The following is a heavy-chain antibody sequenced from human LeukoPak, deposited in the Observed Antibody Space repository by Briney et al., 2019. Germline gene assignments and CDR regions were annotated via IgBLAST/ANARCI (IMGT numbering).Heavy chain of an antibody. CDR2: IRYDGSNK. CDR3: AKAGYYGSGSFLVYMDV. D-gene: IGHD3-10*01. V-gene: IGHV3-30*02. Sequence: GGSLRLSCAASGFTFSSYGMHWVRQAPGKGLEWVAFIRYDGSNKYYADSVKGRFTISRDNSKNTLYLQMNSLRAEDTAVYYCAKAGYYGSGSFLVYMDVWGKGTTVTISS. J-gene: IGHJ6*03. CDR1: GFTFSSYG.